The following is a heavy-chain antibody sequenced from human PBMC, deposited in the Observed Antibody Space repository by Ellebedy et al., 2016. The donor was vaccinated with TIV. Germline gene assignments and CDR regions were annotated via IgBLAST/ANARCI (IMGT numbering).Heavy chain of an antibody. J-gene: IGHJ4*02. D-gene: IGHD3-10*01. Sequence: GESLKISCAASGFTFSTYNMNWVRQAPGKGLEWVSYISGSGSVIYYADSVKGRFTISRDNAKNSLSLLMNSLRAEDTAVYYCARDESARFGEDYDHWGQGTLVTVSS. CDR3: ARDESARFGEDYDH. V-gene: IGHV3-48*04. CDR1: GFTFSTYN. CDR2: ISGSGSVI.